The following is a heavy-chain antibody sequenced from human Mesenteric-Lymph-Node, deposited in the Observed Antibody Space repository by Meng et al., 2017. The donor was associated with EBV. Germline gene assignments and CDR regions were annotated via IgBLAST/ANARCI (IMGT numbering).Heavy chain of an antibody. J-gene: IGHJ4*02. CDR1: GGSFSGYY. CDR3: AREMSIAAAGSPLAY. V-gene: IGHV4-34*01. D-gene: IGHD6-13*01. CDR2: INHSGST. Sequence: QGELHQWGAGLLKPSETLSLTCAVYGGSFSGYYWSWIRQPPGKGLEWIGEINHSGSTNYNPSLKSRVTISVDTSKNQFSLKLSSVTAADTAVYYCAREMSIAAAGSPLAYWGQGTLVTVSS.